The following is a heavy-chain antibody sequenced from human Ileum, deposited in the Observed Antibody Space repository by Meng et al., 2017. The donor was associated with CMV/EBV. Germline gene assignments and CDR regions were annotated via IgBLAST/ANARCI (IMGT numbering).Heavy chain of an antibody. Sequence: GGSLRLSCSTSGFTFTTYSMHWVRQAPGKGLEWVSSISSGSSYIYYSDSLKGRFTISRDNTKNPLYLQMNSLRAEDTAIYYCARGVRDAYCSGGSCFFHWGQGTLVTVSS. J-gene: IGHJ4*02. CDR1: GFTFTTYS. CDR3: ARGVRDAYCSGGSCFFH. D-gene: IGHD2-15*01. V-gene: IGHV3-21*01. CDR2: ISSGSSYI.